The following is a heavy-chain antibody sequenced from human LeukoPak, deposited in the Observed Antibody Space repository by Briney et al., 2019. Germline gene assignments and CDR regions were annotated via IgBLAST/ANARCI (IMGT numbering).Heavy chain of an antibody. Sequence: GGSLRLSCAASGFTFDDYAMHWVRQAPGKGLEWVSGISRNSGSIGYADSVKGRFTISRDNAKNTLYLQMNSLRAEDTAVYYCASISRYLGSHHTYYYYGMDVWGQGTTVTVSS. CDR1: GFTFDDYA. CDR2: ISRNSGSI. V-gene: IGHV3-9*01. D-gene: IGHD3-3*02. J-gene: IGHJ6*02. CDR3: ASISRYLGSHHTYYYYGMDV.